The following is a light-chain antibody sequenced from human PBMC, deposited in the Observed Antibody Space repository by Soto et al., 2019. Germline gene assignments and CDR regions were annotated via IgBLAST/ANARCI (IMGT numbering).Light chain of an antibody. V-gene: IGKV3-11*01. Sequence: EIVLTQSPATLSLSPGERATLSCRASQSVSSYLAWYQQKPGQAPRLLIYDASNRATGIPARFSGSGSGTDFTITISTLKHENFPIYHCRKLSTRLPYTYGLNTKLKIK. CDR3: RKLSTRLPYT. J-gene: IGKJ2*01. CDR2: DAS. CDR1: QSVSSY.